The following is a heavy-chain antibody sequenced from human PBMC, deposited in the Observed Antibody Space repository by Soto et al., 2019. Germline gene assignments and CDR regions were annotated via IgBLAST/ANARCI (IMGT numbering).Heavy chain of an antibody. Sequence: QVQLQESGPGLVKPSGTLSLTCAVSSGSIFSSNWWSWVRQPPGKGLAWIGETRHSGGADYNPALQSRVSITVDRSKKHFFLKLSSVADADTAVYYCAGHLVMSGTRGFDNWGLGALVTVSS. CDR1: SGSIFSSNW. CDR3: AGHLVMSGTRGFDN. CDR2: TRHSGGA. J-gene: IGHJ4*02. D-gene: IGHD6-13*01. V-gene: IGHV4-4*02.